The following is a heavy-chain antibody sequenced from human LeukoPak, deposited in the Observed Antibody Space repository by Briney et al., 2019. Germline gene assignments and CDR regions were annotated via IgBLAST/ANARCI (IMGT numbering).Heavy chain of an antibody. Sequence: GGSLRLSCITSGFAFNTYAMHWVRQAPGKGLEWISYISPASNTIYYADSVKGRFTISRDNAKNSVFLQMSSLRDEDTAVYYCAREMGYYGSGRGPGYWGQGTLVTVSS. CDR1: GFAFNTYA. CDR2: ISPASNTI. V-gene: IGHV3-48*02. CDR3: AREMGYYGSGRGPGY. J-gene: IGHJ4*02. D-gene: IGHD3-10*01.